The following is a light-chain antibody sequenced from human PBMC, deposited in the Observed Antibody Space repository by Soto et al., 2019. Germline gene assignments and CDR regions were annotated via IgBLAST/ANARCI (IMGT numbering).Light chain of an antibody. CDR2: EVT. CDR3: NSYTSRSTYV. CDR1: TSDVGNYNY. J-gene: IGLJ1*01. V-gene: IGLV2-14*01. Sequence: QSVLTQPASVSGSPGQSITISCTGTTSDVGNYNYVSWYQHHPGKAPKLMIYEVTNRPSGVSNRFSGSKSGNTASLTISGLQAEDEADYYCNSYTSRSTYVFGTGTKLTVL.